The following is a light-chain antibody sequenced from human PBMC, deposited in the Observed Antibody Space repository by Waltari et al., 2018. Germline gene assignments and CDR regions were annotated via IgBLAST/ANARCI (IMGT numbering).Light chain of an antibody. V-gene: IGLV1-44*01. CDR1: RSNIGSNT. Sequence: QSVLTQPPSASGTPGQRVTISCSGSRSNIGSNTVNWYQQLPGTAPKLLIYTNNQRPSGVPDRVAGSESGTAASLAISGLQSEDEADYYCAAWDDSLNGFYVFGTGTKVTVL. CDR3: AAWDDSLNGFYV. CDR2: TNN. J-gene: IGLJ1*01.